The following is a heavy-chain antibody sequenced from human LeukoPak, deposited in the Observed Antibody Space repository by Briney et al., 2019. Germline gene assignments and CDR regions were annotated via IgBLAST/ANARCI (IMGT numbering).Heavy chain of an antibody. D-gene: IGHD3-10*01. J-gene: IGHJ5*02. CDR3: GGVRGQIDP. CDR2: ISYDGSNK. V-gene: IGHV3-30*03. CDR1: GFTFSSYG. Sequence: GGSLRLSCAASGFTFSSYGMHWVRQAPGKGLEWVAVISYDGSNKYHADSVKGRFTISRDNSKNTLYLQMNSLRAEDTAVYYCGGVRGQIDPWGQGTLVTVSS.